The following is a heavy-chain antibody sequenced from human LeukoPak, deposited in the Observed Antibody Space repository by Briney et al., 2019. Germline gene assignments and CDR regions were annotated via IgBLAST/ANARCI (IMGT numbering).Heavy chain of an antibody. V-gene: IGHV3-23*01. CDR2: ISGSGGST. Sequence: GGSLRLSCAASGFTFSSYAMSWVRQAPGEGLEWVSAISGSGGSTYYADSVKGRFTISRDNSKNTLYLQMISLRAEDTAVYYCAKFLPTHIVVANYYFDYWGQGTLVTVSS. J-gene: IGHJ4*02. CDR1: GFTFSSYA. CDR3: AKFLPTHIVVANYYFDY. D-gene: IGHD2-21*01.